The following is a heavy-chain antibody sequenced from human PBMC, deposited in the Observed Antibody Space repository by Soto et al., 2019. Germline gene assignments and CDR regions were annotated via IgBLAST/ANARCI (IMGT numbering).Heavy chain of an antibody. CDR3: ARDAGLLTYCYYMEV. CDR1: GGSISSSNW. CDR2: IYQSGST. J-gene: IGHJ6*03. V-gene: IGHV4-4*02. D-gene: IGHD3-9*01. Sequence: QVQLQESGPGLVKPSGTLSLTCGVSGGSISSSNWWSWVRQSPGKGLECIGEIYQSGSTNYNPSLSNRATLSVDKSKKQFSLTPRSVAAADTAVYYCARDAGLLTYCYYMEVWGKATTVTVS.